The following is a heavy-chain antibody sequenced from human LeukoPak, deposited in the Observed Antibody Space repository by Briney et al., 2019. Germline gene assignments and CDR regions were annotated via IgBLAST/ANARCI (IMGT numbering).Heavy chain of an antibody. Sequence: GASVKVSCXASGYTFTGYYMHWVRQAPGQGLGWMGRVNPNNGVPNYAQKFQGRVTMTRDTAISTFYMELSSLRSDDTAVYFCAREVGYSSSYYGRFDPWGQGTLVIVSS. J-gene: IGHJ5*02. D-gene: IGHD2-2*01. CDR3: AREVGYSSSYYGRFDP. CDR1: GYTFTGYY. V-gene: IGHV1-2*06. CDR2: VNPNNGVP.